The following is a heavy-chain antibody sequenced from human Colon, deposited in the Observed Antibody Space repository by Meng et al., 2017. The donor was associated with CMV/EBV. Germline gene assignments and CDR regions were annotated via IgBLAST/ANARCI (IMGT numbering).Heavy chain of an antibody. J-gene: IGHJ6*02. CDR3: ARGSRGGYFRHYYYYGMDV. Sequence: GVLKISCAASGFTVSSNYMSWVRQAPGKGLEWVSVIYSGGSTYYADSVKGRFTISRDNSKNTLYLQMNSLRAEDTAVYYCARGSRGGYFRHYYYYGMDVWGQGTTVTVSS. V-gene: IGHV3-53*01. CDR1: GFTVSSNY. CDR2: IYSGGST. D-gene: IGHD3-22*01.